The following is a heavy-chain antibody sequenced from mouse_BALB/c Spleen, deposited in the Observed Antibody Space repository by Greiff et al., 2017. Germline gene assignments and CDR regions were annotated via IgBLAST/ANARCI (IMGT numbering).Heavy chain of an antibody. CDR1: GFTFSSYY. Sequence: EVHLVESGGGLVKLGGSLKLSCAASGFTFSSYYMSWVHQTPEKRLELVAAINSNGGSTYYPDTVKGRFTISRDNAKNTLYLQMSSLKSEDTALYYCARQNGYYNVGGAMDYWGQGTSVTVSS. CDR3: ARQNGYYNVGGAMDY. V-gene: IGHV5-6-2*01. CDR2: INSNGGST. D-gene: IGHD2-3*01. J-gene: IGHJ4*01.